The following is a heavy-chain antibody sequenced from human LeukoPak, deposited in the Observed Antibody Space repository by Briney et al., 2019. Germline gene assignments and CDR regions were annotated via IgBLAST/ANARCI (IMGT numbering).Heavy chain of an antibody. J-gene: IGHJ4*02. V-gene: IGHV3-7*03. CDR2: IKQDGSEK. CDR1: GFTFSSYW. D-gene: IGHD3-22*01. Sequence: GGSLRLSCAASGFTFSSYWMSWVRQAPGKGLEWVANIKQDGSEKYYVDSVKGRFTISRDNAKNSPYLQMNSLRAEDTAVYYCARDESDYYDSSGYSSQNDYWGQGTLVTVSS. CDR3: ARDESDYYDSSGYSSQNDY.